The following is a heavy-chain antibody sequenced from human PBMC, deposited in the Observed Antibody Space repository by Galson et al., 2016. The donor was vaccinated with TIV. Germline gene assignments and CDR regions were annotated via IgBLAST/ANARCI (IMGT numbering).Heavy chain of an antibody. J-gene: IGHJ6*04. D-gene: IGHD5-18*01. Sequence: QSGAEVKKPGESLKISCKASGYSISSYWTAWVRQVPGKGLEWMGIIYPGDSETRYSPSFQGQVTISTDKSINTAYLQWTSLKASDTAMYYCAKAPGYSGYSYGYFDAWGKGTTVTVSS. CDR2: IYPGDSET. CDR1: GYSISSYW. CDR3: AKAPGYSGYSYGYFDA. V-gene: IGHV5-51*03.